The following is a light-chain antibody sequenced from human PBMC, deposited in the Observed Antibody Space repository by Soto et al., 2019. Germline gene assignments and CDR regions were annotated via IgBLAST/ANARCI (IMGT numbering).Light chain of an antibody. Sequence: EIVLTQSPATLSLSPGERATLSCRASQSISSYLAWYQHKPGQAPRLLIYDASTRAAGIPARFSGSGSGTDFTLTISSLELEDFAVYFCQLRSNWPPTWTFGQGTKVEVK. V-gene: IGKV3-11*01. CDR1: QSISSY. J-gene: IGKJ1*01. CDR2: DAS. CDR3: QLRSNWPPTWT.